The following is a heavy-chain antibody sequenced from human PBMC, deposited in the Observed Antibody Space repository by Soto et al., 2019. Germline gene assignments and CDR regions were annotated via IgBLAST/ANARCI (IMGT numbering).Heavy chain of an antibody. CDR3: ARDQGSHPGD. Sequence: QVQLQESGPGLVRPSGTVSLTCAVSGGSISNGDWWSWVRQPPGKGLEWIGEFNHSGSTNYNPSLKSRVTMSVVPSKNLFSLTLNSVTAADTAFYYCARDQGSHPGDWGQGTLVSVSS. V-gene: IGHV4-4*02. J-gene: IGHJ4*02. D-gene: IGHD6-13*01. CDR1: GGSISNGDW. CDR2: FNHSGST.